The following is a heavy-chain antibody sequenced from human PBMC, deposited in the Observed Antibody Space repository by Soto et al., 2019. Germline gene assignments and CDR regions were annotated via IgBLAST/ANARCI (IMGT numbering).Heavy chain of an antibody. D-gene: IGHD2-15*01. Sequence: QVQLVQSGAEVKKPGSSVEVSCKASGGTFSSYAISWVRPAPGQGLEWMGGIIPIFGTANYAQKLQGRVTITADESTSTAYMELSSLRAEDTAVYYCAREVVVAAPGWCDPWGQGTLVTVSS. V-gene: IGHV1-69*12. CDR1: GGTFSSYA. J-gene: IGHJ5*02. CDR3: AREVVVAAPGWCDP. CDR2: IIPIFGTA.